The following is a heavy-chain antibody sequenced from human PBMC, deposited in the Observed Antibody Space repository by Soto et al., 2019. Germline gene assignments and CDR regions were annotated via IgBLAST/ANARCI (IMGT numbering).Heavy chain of an antibody. Sequence: GGSLRLSCAASGFTFSSYAMSWVRQAPGKGLEWVSAISGSGGSTYYADSVKGRFTISRDNSKNKLYLQMNSLRAEDTAVYYCAKDGVLRTYSSSWSPNFDYWGQGTLVTVSS. V-gene: IGHV3-23*01. CDR1: GFTFSSYA. J-gene: IGHJ4*02. D-gene: IGHD6-13*01. CDR2: ISGSGGST. CDR3: AKDGVLRTYSSSWSPNFDY.